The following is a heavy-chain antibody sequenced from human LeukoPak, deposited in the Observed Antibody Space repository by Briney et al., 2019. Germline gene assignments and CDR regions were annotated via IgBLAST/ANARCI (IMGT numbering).Heavy chain of an antibody. V-gene: IGHV3-74*01. D-gene: IGHD1-26*01. CDR2: INSDGSST. J-gene: IGHJ4*02. CDR3: AGWWELALLNY. Sequence: GGSLRLSCAASGFTFSSYWMHWVRQAPGKGLVWVSRINSDGSSTSYADSVKGRFTISRDNAKNTLYLQMNSLRAEDTAVYYCAGWWELALLNYWGQGTLVTVSS. CDR1: GFTFSSYW.